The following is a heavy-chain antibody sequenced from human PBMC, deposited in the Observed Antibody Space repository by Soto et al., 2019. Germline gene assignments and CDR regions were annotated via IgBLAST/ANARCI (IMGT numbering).Heavy chain of an antibody. V-gene: IGHV1-18*01. Sequence: QVQLEQSTAEMKKPGASVKVSSKSSGYTFSSKGFSWLRQAPGQRLEWMGWISGETGNTNYAPKCQARLTMTTDTSTATAYMELRSLRTDDTAVYYCARDGNWNHEPFDYWGQGTLVTVSS. CDR3: ARDGNWNHEPFDY. J-gene: IGHJ4*02. CDR2: ISGETGNT. CDR1: GYTFSSKG. D-gene: IGHD1-20*01.